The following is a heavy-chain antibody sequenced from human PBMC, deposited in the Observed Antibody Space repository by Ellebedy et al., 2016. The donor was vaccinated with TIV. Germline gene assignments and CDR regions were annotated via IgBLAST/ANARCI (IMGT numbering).Heavy chain of an antibody. CDR2: IKQDGSEK. CDR1: GFTFSSYW. J-gene: IGHJ4*02. CDR3: ARVGWGYNSGLGTSFDY. V-gene: IGHV3-7*04. D-gene: IGHD5-18*01. Sequence: GGSLRLSCAASGFTFSSYWMSWVRQAPGKGLEWVANIKQDGSEKYYVDSVKGRFTISRDNAKNSLYLQMNSLRAEDTAVYYCARVGWGYNSGLGTSFDYWGQGTLVTVSS.